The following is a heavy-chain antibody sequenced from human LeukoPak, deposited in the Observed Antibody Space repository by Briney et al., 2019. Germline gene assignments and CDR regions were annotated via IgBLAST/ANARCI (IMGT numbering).Heavy chain of an antibody. J-gene: IGHJ5*02. CDR2: INPNSGGT. V-gene: IGHV1-2*02. D-gene: IGHD1-26*01. CDR1: AYIFTGYY. CDR3: ARLELPPLGSWFDP. Sequence: ASVKVSCKASAYIFTGYYMHWVRQAPGQGLEWMGWINPNSGGTNYAQKLQGRVTMTTDTSTSTAYMELRSLRSDDTAVYYCARLELPPLGSWFDPWGQGTLVTVSS.